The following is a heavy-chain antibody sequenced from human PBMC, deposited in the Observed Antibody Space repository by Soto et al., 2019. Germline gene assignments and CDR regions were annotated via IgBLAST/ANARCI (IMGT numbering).Heavy chain of an antibody. CDR1: GFTFSSYA. CDR3: AKNGPDVVEPADPYYYYMDV. J-gene: IGHJ6*03. Sequence: PGGSLRLSCAASGFTFSSYAMSWVRQAPGKGLEWVSAISGSGGSTYYADSVKGRFTISRDNSKNTLYLQMNSLRAEDTAVYYCAKNGPDVVEPADPYYYYMDVWGKGTSVTVSS. V-gene: IGHV3-23*01. CDR2: ISGSGGST. D-gene: IGHD2-2*01.